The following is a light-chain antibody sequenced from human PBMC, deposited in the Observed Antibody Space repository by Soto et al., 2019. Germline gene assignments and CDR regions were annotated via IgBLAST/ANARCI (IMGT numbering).Light chain of an antibody. Sequence: EIVLTQSPGRLSLSPGERATLSCRASSSVPSIYLAWYQQKPGQAPRVLIYATSSRATGIPDRFSGSGSGTDFTLTISRLEPEDFALYFCQQCATSPWTFGQGTKVEIK. CDR1: SSVPSIY. J-gene: IGKJ1*01. CDR3: QQCATSPWT. V-gene: IGKV3-20*01. CDR2: ATS.